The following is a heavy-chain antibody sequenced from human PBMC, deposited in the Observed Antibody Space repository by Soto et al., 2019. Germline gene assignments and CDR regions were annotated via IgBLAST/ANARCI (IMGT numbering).Heavy chain of an antibody. CDR2: IYFSGSA. J-gene: IGHJ4*02. Sequence: PSETLSLTCTVSGGSISSYYWSWIRQPPGKGLEWIGYIYFSGSANYNPSLKSRVTISVDTSKNQFSLKLSSVTAADTAVYYCARQYSGYGDYWGQGTLVTVSS. D-gene: IGHD5-12*01. CDR1: GGSISSYY. CDR3: ARQYSGYGDY. V-gene: IGHV4-59*08.